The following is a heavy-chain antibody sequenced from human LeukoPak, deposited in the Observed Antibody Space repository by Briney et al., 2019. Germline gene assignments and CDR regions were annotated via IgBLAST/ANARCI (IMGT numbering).Heavy chain of an antibody. D-gene: IGHD3-10*01. J-gene: IGHJ4*02. Sequence: ASVKVCCKASGSTFTSYGISWVRQAPGQGLEWMGWISAYNGNTNYAQKLQGRVTMTTDTSTSTAYMELRSLRSDDTAVYYCARQEWFGEYVDYWGQGTLVTVSS. CDR3: ARQEWFGEYVDY. V-gene: IGHV1-18*01. CDR2: ISAYNGNT. CDR1: GSTFTSYG.